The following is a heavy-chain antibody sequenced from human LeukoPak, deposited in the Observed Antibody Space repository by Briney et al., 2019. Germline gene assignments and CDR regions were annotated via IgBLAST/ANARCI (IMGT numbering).Heavy chain of an antibody. CDR2: ISGSGGST. D-gene: IGHD3-22*01. Sequence: GESLRLSCAASGFTFSSYAMSWVRQAPGKGLEWVSAISGSGGSTYYADSVKGRFTISRDNSKNTLYLQMNSLRAEDTAVYYCAKAPGITMIVVDKTTFDYWGQGTLVTVSS. V-gene: IGHV3-23*01. J-gene: IGHJ4*02. CDR1: GFTFSSYA. CDR3: AKAPGITMIVVDKTTFDY.